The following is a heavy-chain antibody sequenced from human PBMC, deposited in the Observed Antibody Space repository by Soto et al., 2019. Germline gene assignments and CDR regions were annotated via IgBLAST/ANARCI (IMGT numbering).Heavy chain of an antibody. V-gene: IGHV3-53*01. CDR2: IYSGGST. CDR1: GFTVSSNY. D-gene: IGHD3-10*01. CDR3: AKGTVVYYFDY. Sequence: PGGSLRLSCAASGFTVSSNYMSWVRQAPGKGLEWVSVIYSGGSTYYADSVKGRFTISRDNSKNTLYLQMNSLRAEDTAVYYCAKGTVVYYFDYWGQGTLVTVSS. J-gene: IGHJ4*02.